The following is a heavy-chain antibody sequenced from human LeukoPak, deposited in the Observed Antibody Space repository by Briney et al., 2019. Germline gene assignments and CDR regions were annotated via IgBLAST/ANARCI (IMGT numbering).Heavy chain of an antibody. CDR3: ARDHRYYSSGSYYQIYYGMDV. D-gene: IGHD3-10*01. J-gene: IGHJ6*02. CDR1: GFTVSSNY. Sequence: GGSLRLSCAASGFTVSSNYMSWVRQAPGKGLEWVSVIYSGGSTYYADSEKGRFTISRHNSKNTLYLQMNSLRAEDTAVYYCARDHRYYSSGSYYQIYYGMDVWGQGTTVTVSS. CDR2: IYSGGST. V-gene: IGHV3-53*04.